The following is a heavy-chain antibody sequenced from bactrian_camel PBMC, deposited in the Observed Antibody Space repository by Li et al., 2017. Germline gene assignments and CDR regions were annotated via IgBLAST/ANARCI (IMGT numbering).Heavy chain of an antibody. CDR3: AADSSVLRLWVGKSPTY. V-gene: IGHV3S31*01. Sequence: DVQLVESGGGLVQAGGSLRLSCAASGYTVSRHQMAWFRQAPGKEREGVATSDNEDFGNTKYADSVKSRFTISQDNDTNTIYLQMNELKPEDTAMYYCAADSSVLRLWVGKSPTYWGQGTQVTVS. D-gene: IGHD2*01. J-gene: IGHJ4*01. CDR1: GYTVSRHQ. CDR2: SDNEDFGNT.